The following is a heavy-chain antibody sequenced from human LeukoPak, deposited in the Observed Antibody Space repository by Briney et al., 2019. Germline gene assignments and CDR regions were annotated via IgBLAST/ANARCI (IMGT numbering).Heavy chain of an antibody. CDR1: GYTFTSYG. V-gene: IGHV1-18*01. CDR3: ARGDSSGWPPAPSDAFDI. J-gene: IGHJ3*02. CDR2: ISAYNGNT. Sequence: ASVTVPCKASGYTFTSYGISWVRQAPGQGLEWMGWISAYNGNTNYAQKLQGRVTMTTDTSTSTAYMELRSLRSDDTAVYYCARGDSSGWPPAPSDAFDIWGQGTMVTVSS. D-gene: IGHD6-19*01.